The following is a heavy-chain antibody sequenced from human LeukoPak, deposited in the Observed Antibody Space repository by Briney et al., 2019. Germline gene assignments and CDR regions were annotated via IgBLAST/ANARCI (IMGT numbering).Heavy chain of an antibody. V-gene: IGHV4-39*01. CDR2: IYYSGST. Sequence: PSETLSLTCTVSGGSISSSSYYWGWIRQPPGKWLEWSGSIYYSGSTYYNPSLKSRVTISVDTSKNQFSLKLSSVTAADTAVYYCARKLWFGDTGLLDAFDIWGQGTMVTVSS. CDR3: ARKLWFGDTGLLDAFDI. J-gene: IGHJ3*02. D-gene: IGHD3-10*01. CDR1: GGSISSSSYY.